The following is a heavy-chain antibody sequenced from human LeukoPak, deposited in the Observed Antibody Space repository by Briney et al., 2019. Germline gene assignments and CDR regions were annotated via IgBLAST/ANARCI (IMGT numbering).Heavy chain of an antibody. J-gene: IGHJ4*02. CDR3: ARENWGTNQIDY. Sequence: SETLSLTCAVYGGSLSGYYGSWIRQPPGKGLEWIGEINHSGSTNYNPSLKSRVTISVDTSKNQFSLKLSSVTAADTAVYYCARENWGTNQIDYWGQGTLVTVSS. D-gene: IGHD7-27*01. CDR1: GGSLSGYY. V-gene: IGHV4-34*01. CDR2: INHSGST.